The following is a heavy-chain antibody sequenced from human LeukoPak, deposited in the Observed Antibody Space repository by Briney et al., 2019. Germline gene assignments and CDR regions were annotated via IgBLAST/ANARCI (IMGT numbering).Heavy chain of an antibody. CDR3: ARVRGATGY. V-gene: IGHV4-34*01. CDR2: INHSGST. CDR1: GGSFSGYY. Sequence: SETLSLTCAAYGGSFSGYYWSWIRQPPGKGLEWIGEINHSGSTNYNPSLKSRVTISVDTSKNQFSLKLSSVTAADTAVYYCARVRGATGYWGQGTLVTVSS. D-gene: IGHD1-26*01. J-gene: IGHJ4*02.